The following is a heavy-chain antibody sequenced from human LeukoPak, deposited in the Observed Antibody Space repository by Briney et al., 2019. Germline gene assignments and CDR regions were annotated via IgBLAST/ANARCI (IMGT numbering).Heavy chain of an antibody. CDR2: IWYDGSNK. CDR3: AKDLESGGDAFDI. Sequence: PGGSLRLSCAASGFTFSSHGMHWVRQAPGKGLEWVAVIWYDGSNKYYADSVKGRFTISRDNSKNTLYLQMNSLRAEDTAVYYCAKDLESGGDAFDIWGQGTMVTVSS. CDR1: GFTFSSHG. J-gene: IGHJ3*02. V-gene: IGHV3-33*06. D-gene: IGHD2-21*02.